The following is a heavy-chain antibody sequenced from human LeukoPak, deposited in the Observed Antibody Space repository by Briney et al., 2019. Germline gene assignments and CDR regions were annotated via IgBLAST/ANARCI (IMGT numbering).Heavy chain of an antibody. Sequence: SETLSLTCTVSGGSVSGYYWSWIRQPPGKGLEWIGYIYYSGTTLYSPSLKSRVTMSIDTSKNQFSLKLSSVTAADTAVYYCARSIIGTIKGFGWFDPWGQGTPVTVSS. CDR3: ARSIIGTIKGFGWFDP. D-gene: IGHD1-20*01. J-gene: IGHJ5*02. V-gene: IGHV4-59*02. CDR2: IYYSGTT. CDR1: GGSVSGYY.